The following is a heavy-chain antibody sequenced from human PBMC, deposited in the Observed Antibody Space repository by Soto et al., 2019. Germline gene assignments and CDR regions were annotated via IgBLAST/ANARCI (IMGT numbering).Heavy chain of an antibody. Sequence: QVQLVQSGAEVKKPGSSVQVSCKASGGGNLRDYRTTWVRQAPGQGLEWMGGIIPKLGSANYAQNFQGRVTITADESTSTVYMELRSLRSEDTAVYYCARGGDGYTFGAVYWGQGTPVTVSS. CDR3: ARGGDGYTFGAVY. J-gene: IGHJ4*02. D-gene: IGHD2-21*01. V-gene: IGHV1-69*01. CDR2: IIPKLGSA. CDR1: GGGNLRDYR.